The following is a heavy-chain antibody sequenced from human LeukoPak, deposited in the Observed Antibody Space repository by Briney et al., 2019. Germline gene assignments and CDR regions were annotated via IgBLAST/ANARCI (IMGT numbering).Heavy chain of an antibody. CDR2: IYYSGST. J-gene: IGHJ3*02. CDR1: GGSISSYY. D-gene: IGHD3-9*01. CDR3: ARLLRYFDWPMAAFDI. Sequence: SETLSLTCTVSGGSISSYYWSWIRQPSGKGLEWIGYIYYSGSTNYNPSLKSRVTISVDTSKNQFSLKLSSVTAADTAVYYCARLLRYFDWPMAAFDIWGQGTMVTVSS. V-gene: IGHV4-59*01.